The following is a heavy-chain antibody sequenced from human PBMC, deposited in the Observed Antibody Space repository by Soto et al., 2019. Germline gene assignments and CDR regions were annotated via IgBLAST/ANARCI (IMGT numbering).Heavy chain of an antibody. D-gene: IGHD6-19*01. Sequence: PGGSLRLSCTASGFTFGDYAMSWFRQAPGKGLEWVGFIRSKAYGGTTEYAASVKGRFTISRDDSKSIAHLQMNSLKTEDTAVYYCTRGPSGWYFYYYYGMDVWGQGTTVTVSS. CDR3: TRGPSGWYFYYYYGMDV. V-gene: IGHV3-49*03. CDR1: GFTFGDYA. CDR2: IRSKAYGGTT. J-gene: IGHJ6*02.